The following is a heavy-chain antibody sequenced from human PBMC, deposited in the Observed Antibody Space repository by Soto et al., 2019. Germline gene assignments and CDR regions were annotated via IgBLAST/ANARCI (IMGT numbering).Heavy chain of an antibody. CDR3: ARQYSSGRSYYYYYGMDV. CDR1: GYSFTSYW. J-gene: IGHJ6*02. CDR2: IYPGDSDT. D-gene: IGHD6-19*01. V-gene: IGHV5-51*01. Sequence: PGESLKISCKGSGYSFTSYWIGWVRQMPGKGLEWMGIIYPGDSDTRYSPSFQGQVTISADKSISTAYLQWSSLKASDTAMYYCARQYSSGRSYYYYYGMDVWGQGTTVTVSS.